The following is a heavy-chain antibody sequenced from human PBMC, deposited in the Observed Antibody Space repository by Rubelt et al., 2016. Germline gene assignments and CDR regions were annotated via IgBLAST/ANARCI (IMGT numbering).Heavy chain of an antibody. CDR3: AKSGPGEVLFYFDY. Sequence: AVSGFTFGDYGMDWVRQAPGKGLEWVAYIQSDGSNKYYGDSVKGRFAVSRDNSKNTLYLQMNSLRAEDTAVYYCAKSGPGEVLFYFDYWGQGTPVTVSS. CDR1: GFTFGDYG. V-gene: IGHV3-30*02. CDR2: IQSDGSNK. J-gene: IGHJ4*02. D-gene: IGHD2-8*02.